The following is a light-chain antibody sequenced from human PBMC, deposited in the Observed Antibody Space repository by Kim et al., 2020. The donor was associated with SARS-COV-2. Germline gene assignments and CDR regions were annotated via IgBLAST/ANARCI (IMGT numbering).Light chain of an antibody. CDR1: QSVSSTY. V-gene: IGKV3-20*01. Sequence: SAGEGATLSSRASQSVSSTYLAWYQQKPGQAPRLLIYGASSRATGIPDRFSGSGFGTDFSLTISRLEPEDFAVYYCQQYASSPFTFGGGTKLEI. CDR3: QQYASSPFT. CDR2: GAS. J-gene: IGKJ4*01.